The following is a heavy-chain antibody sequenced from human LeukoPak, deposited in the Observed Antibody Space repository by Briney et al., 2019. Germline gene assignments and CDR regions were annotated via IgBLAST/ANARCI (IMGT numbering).Heavy chain of an antibody. Sequence: ASVKVSCKVSGYTLTELSMHWVQQAPGKGLEWMGGFDPEDGETIYAQKFQGRVTMTEDTSTDTAYMELSSLRSEDTAVYYCATDRRSSRNAVAGNFDYWGQGTLVTVSS. J-gene: IGHJ4*02. V-gene: IGHV1-24*01. CDR3: ATDRRSSRNAVAGNFDY. CDR2: FDPEDGET. D-gene: IGHD6-19*01. CDR1: GYTLTELS.